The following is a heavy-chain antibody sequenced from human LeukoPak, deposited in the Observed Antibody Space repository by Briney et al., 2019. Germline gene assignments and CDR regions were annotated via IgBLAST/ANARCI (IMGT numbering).Heavy chain of an antibody. D-gene: IGHD5-12*01. CDR2: IYHSGST. J-gene: IGHJ3*02. CDR1: GDSISSSSSY. CDR3: ARSCRILDIVATIRARLGGNGFDI. Sequence: SETLSLTCTVSGDSISSSSSYWGWIRQPPGKGLEWIGSIYHSGSTYYNPSLKSRVTIAVETSKNQFSLKLSSVTAADKAVYYCARSCRILDIVATIRARLGGNGFDIWGQGTMVTVSS. V-gene: IGHV4-39*07.